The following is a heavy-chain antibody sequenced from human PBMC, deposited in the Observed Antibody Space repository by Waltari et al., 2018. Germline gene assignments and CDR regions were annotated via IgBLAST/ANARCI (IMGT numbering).Heavy chain of an antibody. V-gene: IGHV4-61*02. CDR1: GGSISSGSYY. CDR2: IYTSGST. D-gene: IGHD3-3*01. Sequence: QVQLQESGPGLVKPSQTLSLTCTVSGGSISSGSYYWSWIRQPAGKGLEGIGRIYTSGSTNYNPSLKSRVTISVDTSKNQFSLKLSSVTAADTAVYYCARAYYDFWSGYYQGYYYYYMDVWGKGTTVTVSS. CDR3: ARAYYDFWSGYYQGYYYYYMDV. J-gene: IGHJ6*03.